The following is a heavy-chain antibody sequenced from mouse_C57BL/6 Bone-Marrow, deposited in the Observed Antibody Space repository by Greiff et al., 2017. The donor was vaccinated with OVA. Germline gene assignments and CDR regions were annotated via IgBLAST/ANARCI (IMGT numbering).Heavy chain of an antibody. CDR2: ISSGGSYT. CDR1: GFTFSSYG. D-gene: IGHD2-1*01. CDR3: ARPIYYGNYVGCAF. Sequence: EVKLMESGGDLVKPGGSLKLSCAASGFTFSSYGMSWVRQTPDKRLEWFATISSGGSYTYYPDSVKGRFTISRDTAKNTLYLQMSRLKSEDTAMDYCARPIYYGNYVGCAFGGRGTRVTVTA. J-gene: IGHJ3*01. V-gene: IGHV5-6*01.